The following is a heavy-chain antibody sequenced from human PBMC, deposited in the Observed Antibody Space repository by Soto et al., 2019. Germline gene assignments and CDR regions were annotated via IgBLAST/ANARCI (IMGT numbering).Heavy chain of an antibody. CDR1: GFTFSSYA. D-gene: IGHD6-6*01. Sequence: EVQLLESGGGLVQPGGSLRLSCAASGFTFSSYAMSWVRQAPGKGLEWVSAISGSGGSTYYADSVKGRFTISRDNSKNTLYLQMNSLRAEDTAVYYCAKDPDSSFARGRVIDYWGQGALVPVSS. V-gene: IGHV3-23*01. J-gene: IGHJ4*02. CDR3: AKDPDSSFARGRVIDY. CDR2: ISGSGGST.